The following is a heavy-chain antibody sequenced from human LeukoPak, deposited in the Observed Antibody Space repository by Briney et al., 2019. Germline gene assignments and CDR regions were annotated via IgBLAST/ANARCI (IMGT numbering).Heavy chain of an antibody. CDR3: ARDLWEEYGDYGRYYGMDV. CDR1: GYSISSGYY. J-gene: IGHJ6*02. Sequence: PSETLSLTCTVSGYSISSGYYWGWIRQPPGKGLEWIGSIYHSGSTYYNPSLKSRVTISVDTSKNQFSLKLSSVTAADTAVYYCARDLWEEYGDYGRYYGMDVWGQGTTVTVSS. D-gene: IGHD4-17*01. CDR2: IYHSGST. V-gene: IGHV4-38-2*02.